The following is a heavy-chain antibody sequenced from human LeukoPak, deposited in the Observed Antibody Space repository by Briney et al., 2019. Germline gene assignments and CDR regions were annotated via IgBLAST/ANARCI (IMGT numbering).Heavy chain of an antibody. CDR2: IYYSGST. V-gene: IGHV4-39*07. J-gene: IGHJ4*02. Sequence: SETLSLTCTVSGGSISSSSYYWGWIRQRPGKGLEWIGSIYYSGSTYYNPSLKSRVTISVDTSKNQFSLKLSSVTAADTAVYYCARASHYWNYLCYWGQGTLVTVSS. D-gene: IGHD1-1*01. CDR1: GGSISSSSYY. CDR3: ARASHYWNYLCY.